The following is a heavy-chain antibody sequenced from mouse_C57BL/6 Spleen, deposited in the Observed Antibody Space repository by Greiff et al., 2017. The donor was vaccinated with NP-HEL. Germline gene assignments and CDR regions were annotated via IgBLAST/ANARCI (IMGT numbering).Heavy chain of an antibody. Sequence: EVQLVESEEGFVQPGSSMTLSCTASGFTFSDSYMAWVRPVPEKGLEWVANINYDGSSTYYLVSLKSRFLLSGDNAKNLLYLQMSSLKSEYTATYYCARDANGYAMDYWGQGTSVTVSS. CDR3: ARDANGYAMDY. V-gene: IGHV5-16*01. J-gene: IGHJ4*01. CDR1: GFTFSDSY. CDR2: INYDGSST.